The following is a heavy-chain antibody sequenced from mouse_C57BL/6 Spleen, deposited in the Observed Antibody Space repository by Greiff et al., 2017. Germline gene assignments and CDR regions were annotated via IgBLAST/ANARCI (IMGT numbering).Heavy chain of an antibody. V-gene: IGHV1-82*01. Sequence: LVESGPELVKPGASVKISCKASGYAFSSSWMNWVKQRPGKGLEWIGRIYPGDGDTNYNGKFKGKATLTADKSSSTAYMQLSSLTSEDSAVYFCARSGVYDYDGRYAMDYWGQGTSVTVSS. D-gene: IGHD2-4*01. CDR3: ARSGVYDYDGRYAMDY. CDR1: GYAFSSSW. CDR2: IYPGDGDT. J-gene: IGHJ4*01.